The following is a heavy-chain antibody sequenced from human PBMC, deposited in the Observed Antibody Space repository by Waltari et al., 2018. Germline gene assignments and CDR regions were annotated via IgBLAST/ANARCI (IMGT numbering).Heavy chain of an antibody. Sequence: QVQLVESGGGVVQPGRSLRLSCAASGFTFSSYGMHWVRQAPGKGLGWWSVIWFVGSSKYYAGSGKGRFTISRDNSKNTLYLQMNSLRAEDTAVYYCATLAAAAKDFDYWGQGTLVTVSS. J-gene: IGHJ4*02. CDR2: IWFVGSSK. CDR3: ATLAAAAKDFDY. D-gene: IGHD6-13*01. V-gene: IGHV3-33*01. CDR1: GFTFSSYG.